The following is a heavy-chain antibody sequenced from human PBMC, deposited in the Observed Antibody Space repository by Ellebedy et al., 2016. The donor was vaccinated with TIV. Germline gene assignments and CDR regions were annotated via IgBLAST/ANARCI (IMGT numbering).Heavy chain of an antibody. D-gene: IGHD3-22*01. CDR1: GYTFTSYF. V-gene: IGHV1-46*01. CDR2: INPSGGGT. CDR3: ARGDKYYYESSGYYYTY. J-gene: IGHJ4*02. Sequence: ASVKVSCRASGYTFTSYFMYWVRRAPGQGLEWMGIINPSGGGTSYAQKFQGRVTMTRDTSTSTVYMELSSLRSEDTAVYYCARGDKYYYESSGYYYTYWGQGTLVTVSS.